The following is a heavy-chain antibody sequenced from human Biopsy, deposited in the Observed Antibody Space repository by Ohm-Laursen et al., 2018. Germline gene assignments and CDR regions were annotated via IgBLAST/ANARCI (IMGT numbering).Heavy chain of an antibody. CDR1: RGPISSYY. D-gene: IGHD3-22*01. V-gene: IGHV4-59*08. CDR2: VYYSGST. CDR3: GRREVVITHDAFDT. J-gene: IGHJ3*02. Sequence: SQTLSLTCTVSRGPISSYYWTWIRQPPGKGLEWIGDVYYSGSTNRNPSLKSRVTILVDTSKNQFSLKLNSVTAADTAVYYCGRREVVITHDAFDTWGQGTMVTVSS.